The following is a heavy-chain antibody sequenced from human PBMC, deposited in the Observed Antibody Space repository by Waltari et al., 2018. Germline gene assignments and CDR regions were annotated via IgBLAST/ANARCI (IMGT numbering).Heavy chain of an antibody. CDR2: IIPIFGTA. Sequence: QVQLVQSGAEVKKPGSSVKVSCKASGGTFSSYAISWVRQAPGQGLEWMGGIIPIFGTANYAQKFQGRVTITTDESTSTAYMELSSLRSEDTAVYYCARDDYSNYGDAGLPLDPWGQGTLVTVSS. V-gene: IGHV1-69*05. D-gene: IGHD4-4*01. CDR3: ARDDYSNYGDAGLPLDP. CDR1: GGTFSSYA. J-gene: IGHJ5*02.